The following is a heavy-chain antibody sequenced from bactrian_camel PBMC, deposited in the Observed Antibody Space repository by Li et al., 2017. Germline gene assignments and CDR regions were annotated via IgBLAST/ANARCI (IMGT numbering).Heavy chain of an antibody. Sequence: VQLVESGGGSVQAGESLRLSCAGSAYSFSRYWAWFRQSPGKEREAVAAIRRDDLTAYTDSVKGRFTISIGDAANTLDLQMNSLKPEDTAMYYCGTNKYCRGSACCYRDFSHWGQGTQVTVS. J-gene: IGHJ4*01. D-gene: IGHD7*01. CDR2: IRRDDLT. CDR1: AYSFSRY. CDR3: GTNKYCRGSACCYRDFSH. V-gene: IGHV3S55*01.